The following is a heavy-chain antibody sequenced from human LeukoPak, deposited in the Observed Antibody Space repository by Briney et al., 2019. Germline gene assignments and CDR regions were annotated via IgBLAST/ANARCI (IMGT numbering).Heavy chain of an antibody. CDR2: ISGSGGST. Sequence: GGSLRLSCAASGFTFSSYAMSWVRQALGKGLEWVSAISGSGGSTYYADSVKGRFTISRDNSKNTLYLQMNSLRAEDTAVYYCANTRYYYGSGSYSYYFDYWGQGTLVTVSS. J-gene: IGHJ4*02. V-gene: IGHV3-23*01. CDR3: ANTRYYYGSGSYSYYFDY. D-gene: IGHD3-10*01. CDR1: GFTFSSYA.